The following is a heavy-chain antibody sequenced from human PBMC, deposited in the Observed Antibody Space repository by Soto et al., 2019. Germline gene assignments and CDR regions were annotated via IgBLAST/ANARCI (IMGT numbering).Heavy chain of an antibody. CDR3: TRGNFWRGSDD. CDR2: IFRSGNT. J-gene: IGHJ4*02. CDR1: GDSISNSYW. Sequence: ETLSLTFAGSGDSISNSYWGTWVRQFPGEGLQWIGEIFRSGNTNYYPTLKNRVNISVDNSNNRLSLMLKSVTAADTAVYFCTRGNFWRGSDDWGQGIRVTVSS. D-gene: IGHD3-3*01. V-gene: IGHV4-4*01.